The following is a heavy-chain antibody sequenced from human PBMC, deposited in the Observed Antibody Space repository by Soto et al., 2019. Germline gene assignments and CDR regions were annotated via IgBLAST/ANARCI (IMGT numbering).Heavy chain of an antibody. Sequence: QVQLVESGGGVVQPGRSLRLSCAASGFTFSSYGMHWVRQAPGKGLEWVAVISYDGSNKYYADSVKGRFTISRDNSKNTLYLQMNSLRAEDTAVYYWAKGAGSPFGYWGQGTLVTVSS. V-gene: IGHV3-30*18. CDR3: AKGAGSPFGY. J-gene: IGHJ4*02. CDR1: GFTFSSYG. CDR2: ISYDGSNK. D-gene: IGHD2-15*01.